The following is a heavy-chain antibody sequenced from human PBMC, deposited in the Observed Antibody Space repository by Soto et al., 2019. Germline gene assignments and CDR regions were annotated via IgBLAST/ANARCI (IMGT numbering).Heavy chain of an antibody. D-gene: IGHD6-13*01. J-gene: IGHJ4*02. CDR3: ARDSSWYEGFFDY. CDR2: INPSGGST. V-gene: IGHV1-46*01. Sequence: ASVKVSCTASGSTFTSDYMHWVRQAPGQGLEWMGIINPSGGSTSYAQKFQGRVTMTRDTSTSTVYMELSSLRSEDTAVYYCARDSSWYEGFFDYWGQGTLVTVSS. CDR1: GSTFTSDY.